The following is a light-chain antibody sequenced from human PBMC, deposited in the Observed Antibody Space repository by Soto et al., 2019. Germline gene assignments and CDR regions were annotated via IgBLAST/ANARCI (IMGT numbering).Light chain of an antibody. CDR2: DAS. J-gene: IGKJ4*01. V-gene: IGKV1-33*01. Sequence: DLQLTQSPSSLSASVGDRVTITCQASQDIRNFLNWYQHKPGKAPKLLIYDASNLKAGVPSRFSGSGSGTTFTVTISSLQPEDIATYYCQQYDTLPLTFGGGTKVEIK. CDR3: QQYDTLPLT. CDR1: QDIRNF.